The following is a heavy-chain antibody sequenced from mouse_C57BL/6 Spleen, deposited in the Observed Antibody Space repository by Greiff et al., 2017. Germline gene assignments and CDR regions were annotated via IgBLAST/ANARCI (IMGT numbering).Heavy chain of an antibody. CDR2: MYTGDGDT. CDR3: ARTGPFTTLVGVDY. Sequence: VKLQESGAELVKPGASVKISCKASGYAFSSYWMNWVKQRPGKGLAWIGQMYTGDGDTYYNGKFKGKAPLTADKSSSTAYMQLSSLTSEASAVYFCARTGPFTTLVGVDYWGQGTTLTVSS. J-gene: IGHJ2*01. V-gene: IGHV1-80*01. CDR1: GYAFSSYW. D-gene: IGHD1-1*01.